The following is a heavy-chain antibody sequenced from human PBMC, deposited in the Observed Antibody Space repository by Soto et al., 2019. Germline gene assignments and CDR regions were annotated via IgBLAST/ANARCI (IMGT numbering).Heavy chain of an antibody. CDR1: GGSISSSNW. CDR3: ARESYYDSSGYPVVFDY. D-gene: IGHD3-22*01. J-gene: IGHJ4*02. CDR2: IYHSGST. V-gene: IGHV4-4*02. Sequence: PSETLSLTCAVSGGSISSSNWWSWVRQPPGKGLEWIGEIYHSGSTNYNPSLKSRVTISVDKSKNQFSLKLSSVTAADTAVYYCARESYYDSSGYPVVFDYWGQGTLVTGSS.